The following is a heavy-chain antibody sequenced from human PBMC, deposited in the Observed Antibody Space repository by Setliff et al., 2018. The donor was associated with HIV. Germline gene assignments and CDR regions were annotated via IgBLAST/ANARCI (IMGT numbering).Heavy chain of an antibody. Sequence: ASVKVSCKASGYTFTSYAMHWVRQAPGQRLEWMGWINAGNGNTKYSQRFQGRVTITRDTSASTAYMELSSPRSEDTAVYYCARDGAFVWGTYRYQGFDHWGQGTLVTVSS. CDR2: INAGNGNT. J-gene: IGHJ4*02. D-gene: IGHD3-16*02. CDR3: ARDGAFVWGTYRYQGFDH. CDR1: GYTFTSYA. V-gene: IGHV1-3*01.